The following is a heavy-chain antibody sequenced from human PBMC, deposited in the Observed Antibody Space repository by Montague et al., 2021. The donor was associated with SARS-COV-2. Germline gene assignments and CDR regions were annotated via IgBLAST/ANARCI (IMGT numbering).Heavy chain of an antibody. CDR2: TYYRSRWYD. V-gene: IGHV6-1*01. D-gene: IGHD6-13*01. CDR1: GDSVSSNTAA. CDR3: ARDSRSSLSWSFDY. J-gene: IGHJ4*02. Sequence: CAISGDSVSSNTAAWNWIRQSPSRGLEWLGRTYYRSRWYDDYAXXXKXRITISPDTSKNQFSLQLSSVTPEDTAVYYCARDSRSSLSWSFDYWGQGTLVTVSS.